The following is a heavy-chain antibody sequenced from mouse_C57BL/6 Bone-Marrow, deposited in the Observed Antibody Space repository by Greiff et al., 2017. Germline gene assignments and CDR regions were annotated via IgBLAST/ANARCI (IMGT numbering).Heavy chain of an antibody. J-gene: IGHJ3*01. V-gene: IGHV1-54*01. CDR3: AREGGFAY. CDR2: LNPGSGGT. Sequence: QVQLQQSGAELVRPGTSVKVSCKASGYAFTNYLIEWVKQRPGQGLVWIGVLNPGSGGTNYNAKFKGKATLTADKSSSTAYMQLSSLTSEDSAVYFCAREGGFAYWGQGTLVTVSA. CDR1: GYAFTNYL.